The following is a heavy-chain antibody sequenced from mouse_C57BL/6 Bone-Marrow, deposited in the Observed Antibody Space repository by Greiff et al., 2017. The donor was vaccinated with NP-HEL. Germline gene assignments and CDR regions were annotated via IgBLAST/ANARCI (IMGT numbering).Heavy chain of an antibody. J-gene: IGHJ2*01. D-gene: IGHD1-1*01. CDR2: IDPETGGT. CDR1: GYTFTDYE. V-gene: IGHV1-15*01. CDR3: TRGGTTVVFDY. Sequence: SGAELVRPGASVTLSCKASGYTFTDYEMHWVKQTPVHGLEWIGAIDPETGGTAYNQKFKGKAILTADKSSSTAYMELRSLTSEDSAVYYCTRGGTTVVFDYWGQGTTLTVSS.